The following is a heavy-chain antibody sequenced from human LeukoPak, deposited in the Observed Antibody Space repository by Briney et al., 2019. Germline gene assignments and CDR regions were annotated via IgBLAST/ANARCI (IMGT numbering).Heavy chain of an antibody. V-gene: IGHV3-7*02. CDR1: GFTLSSYW. CDR3: AASCSNPSCYGVDY. J-gene: IGHJ4*02. CDR2: IKGDGSDN. D-gene: IGHD2-2*01. Sequence: PGGSLRLSCAASGFTLSSYWMSWVRQAPGKGLEWVANIKGDGSDNHYVDSVRGRFTISRDNAKNSLYLQMNSLRDEDTAVYYCAASCSNPSCYGVDYWGQGTLVTVSS.